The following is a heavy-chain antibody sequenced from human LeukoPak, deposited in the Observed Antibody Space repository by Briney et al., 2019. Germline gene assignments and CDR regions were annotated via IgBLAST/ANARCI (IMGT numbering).Heavy chain of an antibody. J-gene: IGHJ5*02. D-gene: IGHD1-26*01. Sequence: ASVKVSCKASGYTFTGYYMHWVRQAPGQGLEWMGWINPNSGGTNYAQKLQGRVTMTTDTSTSTAYMELRSLRSDDTAVYYCARGPNELIVGAIDPWGQGTLVTVSS. V-gene: IGHV1-2*02. CDR3: ARGPNELIVGAIDP. CDR2: INPNSGGT. CDR1: GYTFTGYY.